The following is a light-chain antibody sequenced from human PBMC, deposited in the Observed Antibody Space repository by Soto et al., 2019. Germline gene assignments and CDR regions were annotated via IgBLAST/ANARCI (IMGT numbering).Light chain of an antibody. V-gene: IGKV1-33*01. CDR3: QHYDNILALT. J-gene: IGKJ4*01. CDR2: DAS. CDR1: QDISNS. Sequence: IQLTHSPFSLSASVGDRVTITCHASQDISNSLNWYQQKPGKAPKLLIYDASNLETGVPSRFSGGGSGTDFTFTIGSLQPEDIATYYCQHYDNILALTFGGGTKVDIK.